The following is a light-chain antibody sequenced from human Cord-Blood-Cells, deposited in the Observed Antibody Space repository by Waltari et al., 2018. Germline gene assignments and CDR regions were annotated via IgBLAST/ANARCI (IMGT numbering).Light chain of an antibody. CDR2: SNN. CDR3: AAWDDSLNGSYWV. V-gene: IGLV1-44*01. J-gene: IGLJ3*02. Sequence: QSVLPQPPSASGTPGQRVTLSFSGSTSNIRSHTVNSYHQLPGTAPKLLIYSNNQRPSGVPDRFSGSKSGTSASLAISGLQSEDEADYYCAAWDDSLNGSYWVFGGGTKLTVL. CDR1: TSNIRSHT.